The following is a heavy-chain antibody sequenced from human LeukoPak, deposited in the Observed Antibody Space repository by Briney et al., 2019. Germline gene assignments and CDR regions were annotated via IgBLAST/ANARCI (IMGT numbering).Heavy chain of an antibody. Sequence: SETLSLTCAVYGGSYSGYYWSWIRQPPGKGLEWIGEINHSGSTNYNPSLKSRVTISVDTSKNQFSLKLSSVTAADTAVYYCARGGSSYGDYPLGYWGQGTLVTVSS. J-gene: IGHJ4*02. V-gene: IGHV4-34*01. CDR3: ARGGSSYGDYPLGY. CDR2: INHSGST. CDR1: GGSYSGYY. D-gene: IGHD4-17*01.